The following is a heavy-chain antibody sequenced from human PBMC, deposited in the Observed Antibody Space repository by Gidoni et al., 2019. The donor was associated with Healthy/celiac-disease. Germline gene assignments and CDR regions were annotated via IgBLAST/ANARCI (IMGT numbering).Heavy chain of an antibody. CDR2: RSYDGRNK. J-gene: IGHJ5*02. CDR3: ARETTGGGLPTSNWFDP. Sequence: QVQLVESGGGVVQPGRSLRLSCAASGFTFLSHRMHGVRQAPGKGLEWVAVRSYDGRNKYYADSVKGRFTISRDNSKNTLYLQMNSRRAEETAVYYCARETTGGGLPTSNWFDPGGQGTLVTVSS. V-gene: IGHV3-30*03. D-gene: IGHD5-18*01. CDR1: GFTFLSHR.